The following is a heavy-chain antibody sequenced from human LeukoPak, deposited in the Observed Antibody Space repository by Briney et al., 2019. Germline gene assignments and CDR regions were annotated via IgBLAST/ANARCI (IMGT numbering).Heavy chain of an antibody. CDR1: GYTLSEIS. V-gene: IGHV1-24*01. Sequence: ASVKVSCKVSGYTLSEISMQWVRQAPGKGLEWMGGFDPEDGETIYAQKFQGRVTMTEDTSTDIAYMELSSLRSEDTAVYYCATAPIYDSSGYYLRGRFDPWGQGTLVTVSS. D-gene: IGHD3-22*01. CDR3: ATAPIYDSSGYYLRGRFDP. CDR2: FDPEDGET. J-gene: IGHJ5*02.